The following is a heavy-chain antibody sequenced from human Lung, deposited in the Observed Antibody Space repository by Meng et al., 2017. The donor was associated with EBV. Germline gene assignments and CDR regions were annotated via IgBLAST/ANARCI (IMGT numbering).Heavy chain of an antibody. CDR1: GFTFSSYA. Sequence: VRLWESGGGVVQPGSSLGLSFAASGFTFSSYAMHWVRQAPGKGLEWVAVISYDGSNKYYADSVKGRFTISRDNAKNSLYLQMNSLRAEDTAFYYCVREIVDTLYYFDSWGQGTLVTVSS. CDR2: ISYDGSNK. V-gene: IGHV3-30-3*01. D-gene: IGHD5-18*01. CDR3: VREIVDTLYYFDS. J-gene: IGHJ4*02.